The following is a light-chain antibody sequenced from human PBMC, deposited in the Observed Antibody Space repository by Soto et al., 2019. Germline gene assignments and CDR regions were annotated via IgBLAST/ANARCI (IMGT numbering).Light chain of an antibody. J-gene: IGKJ2*01. V-gene: IGKV3-20*01. Sequence: IVLTQSPGTLSLSPGERATLSCRASQSVSRNYLGWYQQKPGQAPRLLIYGASSRATGIPDRFSGSGSGTDFTLTISRLEPEGFAVYYCQQYISSPRTFGQGTRLEIK. CDR1: QSVSRNY. CDR3: QQYISSPRT. CDR2: GAS.